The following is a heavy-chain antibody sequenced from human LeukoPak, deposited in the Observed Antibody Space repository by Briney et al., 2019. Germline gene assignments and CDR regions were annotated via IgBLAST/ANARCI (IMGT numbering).Heavy chain of an antibody. Sequence: SETLSLTCSVSGDSVSRRDSYWDWIRQPPGKGLEWIGPIYYSGRTYYSPSLKSRVAMSVDRSNNQFSLNLRSVTAADTAVYYCGRRRYYDGSGYLEWGQGTLLSVPS. J-gene: IGHJ1*01. CDR2: IYYSGRT. V-gene: IGHV4-39*01. D-gene: IGHD3-22*01. CDR1: GDSVSRRDSY. CDR3: GRRRYYDGSGYLE.